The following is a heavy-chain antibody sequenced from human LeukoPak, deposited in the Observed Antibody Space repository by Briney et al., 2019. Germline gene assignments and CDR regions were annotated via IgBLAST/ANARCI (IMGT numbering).Heavy chain of an antibody. CDR3: ARGRQQLVHNWFDP. V-gene: IGHV3-30*04. J-gene: IGHJ5*02. CDR2: ISYDGSNK. Sequence: TGGSLRLSCAASGFTFSSYAMHWVRQAPGKGLEWVAVISYDGSNKYYADSVKGRFTISRDNSKNTLYLQMNSLRAEDTAVYYCARGRQQLVHNWFDPWGQGTLITASS. D-gene: IGHD6-13*01. CDR1: GFTFSSYA.